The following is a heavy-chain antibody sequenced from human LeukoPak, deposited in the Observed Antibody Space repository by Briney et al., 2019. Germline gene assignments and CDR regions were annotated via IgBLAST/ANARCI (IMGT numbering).Heavy chain of an antibody. D-gene: IGHD5-12*01. Sequence: HPGGSLRLSCAASGFTFSSYAMGWVRQAPGKGLEWVSAISGSGGSTYYADSVKGRFTISRDNTKNTLYLQMNSLRAEDTAVYYCAKDRRGYSGYADYWGQGTLVTVSS. CDR2: ISGSGGST. CDR1: GFTFSSYA. CDR3: AKDRRGYSGYADY. J-gene: IGHJ4*02. V-gene: IGHV3-23*01.